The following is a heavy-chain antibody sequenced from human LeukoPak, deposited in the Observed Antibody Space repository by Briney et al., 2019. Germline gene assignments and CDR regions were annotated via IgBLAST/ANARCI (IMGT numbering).Heavy chain of an antibody. V-gene: IGHV3-7*01. J-gene: IGHJ4*02. CDR3: ARAKWELPLDY. D-gene: IGHD1-26*01. Sequence: GGSLRLSCAASGFTFSSYWMSWVRQGPGKGVEGVANIKQDGSEKYYVDSGKGRFTISRDNAKKSLYLRMNSLRAEDTAVCYCARAKWELPLDYWGQGTLVTASS. CDR1: GFTFSSYW. CDR2: IKQDGSEK.